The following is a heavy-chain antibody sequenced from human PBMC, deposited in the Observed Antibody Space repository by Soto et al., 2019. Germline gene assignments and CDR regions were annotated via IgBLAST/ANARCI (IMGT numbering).Heavy chain of an antibody. CDR1: GDSVRSGSFY. Sequence: PSETLSLTCTVSGDSVRSGSFYWSWIRQPPGKGLEWIGYINYTGRTSYNPSLKSRVTISIDPSRNHFALNLTSVTAADTAMYYCARDSTAFVFDYWGQGALVTVSS. V-gene: IGHV4-61*03. CDR2: INYTGRT. J-gene: IGHJ4*02. CDR3: ARDSTAFVFDY. D-gene: IGHD2-2*01.